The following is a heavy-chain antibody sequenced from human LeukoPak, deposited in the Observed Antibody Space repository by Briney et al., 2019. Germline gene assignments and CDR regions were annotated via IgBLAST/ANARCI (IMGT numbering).Heavy chain of an antibody. J-gene: IGHJ4*02. V-gene: IGHV3-23*01. Sequence: GGSLRLSCAASGFTFSSYAMSWVRQAPGKGLEWVSAISGSGGSTYYADSVKGRFTISRDNSKNTLYLQMNSLSAGDTAVYYCAKAAAYSTGWRCDCWGQGTLVTVSS. CDR1: GFTFSSYA. CDR3: AKAAAYSTGWRCDC. D-gene: IGHD6-19*01. CDR2: ISGSGGST.